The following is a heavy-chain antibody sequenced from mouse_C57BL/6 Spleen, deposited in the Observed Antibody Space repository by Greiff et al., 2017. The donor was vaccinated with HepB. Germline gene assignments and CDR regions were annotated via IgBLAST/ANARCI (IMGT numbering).Heavy chain of an antibody. CDR3: AREGDYYGSKFAY. V-gene: IGHV3-6*01. J-gene: IGHJ3*01. CDR2: ISYDGRN. Sequence: EVKLQESGPGLVKPSQSLSLTCSVTGYSITSGYYWNWIRQFPGNKLEWMGSISYDGRNNYNPSLKKRISITRDTSKNQLFLKLNSVTTEDTATYYCAREGDYYGSKFAYWGQGTLVTVSA. CDR1: GYSITSGYY. D-gene: IGHD1-1*01.